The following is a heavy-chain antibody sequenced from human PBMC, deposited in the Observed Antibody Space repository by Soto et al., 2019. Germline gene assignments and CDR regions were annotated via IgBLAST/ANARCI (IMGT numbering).Heavy chain of an antibody. CDR3: TKGNCGDY. D-gene: IGHD1-1*01. CDR2: ISSNSDTL. CDR1: GFNFNDYA. Sequence: DVQLVESGGGLVQPGRSLRVSCAASGFNFNDYAMHWVRQAPGKGPEWVSSISSNSDTLKYEDSVKGRFTISRDNVKNSVFLRMNSLRPEDTDIYYCTKGNCGDYWGQGTLVTVSS. J-gene: IGHJ4*02. V-gene: IGHV3-9*01.